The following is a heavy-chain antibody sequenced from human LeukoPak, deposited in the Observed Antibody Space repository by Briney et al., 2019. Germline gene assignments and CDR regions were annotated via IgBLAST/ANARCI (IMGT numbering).Heavy chain of an antibody. D-gene: IGHD3-3*01. CDR2: ISSSTSK. V-gene: IGHV3-48*04. CDR3: ARVGSILRFLDY. CDR1: GFIFSSYS. Sequence: GGSLRLSCAVSGFIFSSYSMNWVRQALGKGLEWVSHISSSTSKYYADSVKGRFTISRDNAKNSLYLQMNSLRAEDTAVYYCARVGSILRFLDYWGQGTLVTVSS. J-gene: IGHJ4*02.